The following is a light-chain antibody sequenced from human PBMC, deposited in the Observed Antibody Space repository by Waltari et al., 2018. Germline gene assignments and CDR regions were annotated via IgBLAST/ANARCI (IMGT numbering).Light chain of an antibody. CDR3: QHYGYSPFA. CDR2: GTS. CDR1: QSVDSNY. Sequence: ELVLSQSPGTLSLSPGEIATLSCRASQSVDSNYLAWYQQKPGQAPRLLIYGTSNRATGISDWFSGSGSGTDFTLTISSLEPVDVAVYYCQHYGYSPFACGPGTRVGVK. V-gene: IGKV3-20*01. J-gene: IGKJ3*01.